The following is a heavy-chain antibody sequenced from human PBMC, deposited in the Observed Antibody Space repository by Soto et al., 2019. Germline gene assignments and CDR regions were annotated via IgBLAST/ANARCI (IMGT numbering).Heavy chain of an antibody. CDR3: AKDPRFSFPL. CDR2: ISGSGNNT. J-gene: IGHJ4*02. Sequence: PWGSLRLSCAASGFSFSSYAMSWVRQAPGKGLEWVSVISGSGNNTYYEDSVKGRFTISRDNSKKMFYLQMNSLRAEDTAVYYCAKDPRFSFPLWGQGTLVTVSS. V-gene: IGHV3-23*01. CDR1: GFSFSSYA. D-gene: IGHD3-16*01.